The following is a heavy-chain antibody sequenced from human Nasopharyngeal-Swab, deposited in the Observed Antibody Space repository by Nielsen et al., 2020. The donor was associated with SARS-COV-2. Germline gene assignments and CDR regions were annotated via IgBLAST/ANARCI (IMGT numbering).Heavy chain of an antibody. J-gene: IGHJ4*02. Sequence: WIRQPQGKGLEWVSSISSSSSYIYYADSVKGRFTISRDNAKNSLYLQMNSLRAEDTAVYYCARDSSGYGYFDYWGQGTLVTVSS. V-gene: IGHV3-21*01. CDR2: ISSSSSYI. CDR3: ARDSSGYGYFDY. D-gene: IGHD5-12*01.